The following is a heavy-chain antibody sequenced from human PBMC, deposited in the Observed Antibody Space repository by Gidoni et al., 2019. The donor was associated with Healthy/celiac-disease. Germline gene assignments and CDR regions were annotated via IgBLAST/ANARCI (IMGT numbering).Heavy chain of an antibody. CDR3: AVAVAGSFIFDLDYYYGMDV. Sequence: QVQLVQSGAEVKKPGASVKVSCKASGYTFTSYAMHWVRQAPGQRLEWMGWINAGNGNTKYSQKFQGRVTITRDTSASTAYMELSSLRSEDTAVYYCAVAVAGSFIFDLDYYYGMDVWGQGTTVTVSS. CDR2: INAGNGNT. V-gene: IGHV1-3*01. D-gene: IGHD6-19*01. J-gene: IGHJ6*02. CDR1: GYTFTSYA.